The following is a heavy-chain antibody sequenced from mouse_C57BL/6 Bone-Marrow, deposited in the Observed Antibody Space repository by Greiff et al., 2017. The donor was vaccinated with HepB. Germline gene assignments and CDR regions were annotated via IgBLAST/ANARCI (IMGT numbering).Heavy chain of an antibody. V-gene: IGHV2-5*01. D-gene: IGHD1-1*01. CDR3: AKGDGSPGWYFDV. Sequence: VKLQESGPGLVQPSQSLSITCTVSGFSLTSYGVHWVRQSPGKGLEWLGVIWRGGSTDYNAAFMSRLSITKDNSKSQVFFKMNSLQADDTAIYYCAKGDGSPGWYFDVWGTGTTVTVSS. J-gene: IGHJ1*03. CDR1: GFSLTSYG. CDR2: IWRGGST.